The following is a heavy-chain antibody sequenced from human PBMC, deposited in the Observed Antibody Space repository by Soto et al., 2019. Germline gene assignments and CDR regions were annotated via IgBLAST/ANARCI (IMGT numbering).Heavy chain of an antibody. D-gene: IGHD6-19*01. V-gene: IGHV1-2*02. CDR1: GYTFTGYY. Sequence: GPSVKVSCTASGYTFTGYYIHWVRQAPGQGLEWMGWINPNSGGTNYAQNFQGRVTMTRDTSISTAYMELSRLRSDDTAVYYCARLGYSSGWTDDYWGQGTLVTGSS. CDR3: ARLGYSSGWTDDY. CDR2: INPNSGGT. J-gene: IGHJ4*02.